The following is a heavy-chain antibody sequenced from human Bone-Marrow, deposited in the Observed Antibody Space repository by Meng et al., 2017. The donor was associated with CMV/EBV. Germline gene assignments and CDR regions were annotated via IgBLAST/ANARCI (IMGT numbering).Heavy chain of an antibody. D-gene: IGHD6-6*01. CDR3: ARDPTAARPPTYYFGMDV. V-gene: IGHV1-69*05. CDR2: IIPIFGTA. Sequence: SVKVSCKASGGTFSSYAISWVRQAPGQGLEWMGGIIPIFGTANYAQKFQGRVTITTDESTSTAYMELSSLRSEDTAVYYCARDPTAARPPTYYFGMDVWGQGTTVTVSS. J-gene: IGHJ6*02. CDR1: GGTFSSYA.